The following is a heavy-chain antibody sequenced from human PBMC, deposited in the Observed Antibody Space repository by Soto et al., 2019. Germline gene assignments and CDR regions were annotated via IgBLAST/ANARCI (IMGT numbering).Heavy chain of an antibody. D-gene: IGHD6-13*01. CDR2: ISYDGSNK. CDR3: AREGSGIAAAGTPGELAFYYYGMDV. V-gene: IGHV3-30-3*01. J-gene: IGHJ6*02. CDR1: GFTFSSYA. Sequence: GGSLRLSCAASGFTFSSYAMHWVRQAPGKGLEWVAVISYDGSNKYYADSVKGRFTISRDNSKNTLYLQMNSLRAEDTAVYYCAREGSGIAAAGTPGELAFYYYGMDVWGQGTTVTVSS.